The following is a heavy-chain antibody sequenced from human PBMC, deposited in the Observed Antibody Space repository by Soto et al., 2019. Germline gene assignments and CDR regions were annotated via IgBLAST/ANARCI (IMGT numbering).Heavy chain of an antibody. D-gene: IGHD3-22*01. CDR2: IWYDGSNK. Sequence: QVQLVESGGGVVQPGRSLRLSCAASGFTFSSYGMHWVRQAPGKGLEWVAVIWYDGSNKYYADSVKGRFTVSRDNSKNTLYLQMNSLRDEDTAVYYCARDKYYYDSSGYYYEPYWYFDLWGRGTLVTVSS. CDR1: GFTFSSYG. J-gene: IGHJ2*01. V-gene: IGHV3-33*01. CDR3: ARDKYYYDSSGYYYEPYWYFDL.